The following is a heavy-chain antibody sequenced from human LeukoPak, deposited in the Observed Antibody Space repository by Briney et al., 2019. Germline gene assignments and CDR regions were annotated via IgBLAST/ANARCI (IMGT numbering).Heavy chain of an antibody. CDR2: ISYDGSNK. V-gene: IGHV3-30*04. D-gene: IGHD3-10*01. J-gene: IGHJ4*02. CDR3: ARDLWAYYYGSGSFDY. Sequence: GGSLRLSCAASGFTFSSYAMHWVRQAPGKGLEWVAVISYDGSNKYYADSVKGRFTISRDTSKNTLYLQMNSLRAEDTAVYYCARDLWAYYYGSGSFDYWGQGTLVTVSS. CDR1: GFTFSSYA.